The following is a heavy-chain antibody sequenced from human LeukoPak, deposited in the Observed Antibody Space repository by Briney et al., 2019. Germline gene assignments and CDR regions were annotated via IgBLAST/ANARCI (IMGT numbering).Heavy chain of an antibody. Sequence: PGGSLRLFCAASGFTFSSNWMHWVRQAPGKGLVWVSRINEDGSTTNYADSVKGRFTISRDNAKNTLYLQMNSLRAEDTAVYYCVRDLGGRSGHWGQGTLVTVSS. D-gene: IGHD1-26*01. CDR2: INEDGSTT. CDR1: GFTFSSNW. CDR3: VRDLGGRSGH. V-gene: IGHV3-74*01. J-gene: IGHJ4*02.